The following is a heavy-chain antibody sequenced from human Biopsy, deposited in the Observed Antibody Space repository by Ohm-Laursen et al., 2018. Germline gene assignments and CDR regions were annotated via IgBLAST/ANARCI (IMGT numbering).Heavy chain of an antibody. Sequence: VKISYKFSGGSFSNYAISWVRQAPGQGLEWMGGIVTFFGTVKYAQRFQGRLTISTDRSTDTAYMELSSLTSEDTAVFYCASQTPRNPDILTGAFHYDMAVWGQGTTVTVSS. V-gene: IGHV1-69*13. CDR1: GGSFSNYA. CDR3: ASQTPRNPDILTGAFHYDMAV. D-gene: IGHD3-9*01. CDR2: IVTFFGTV. J-gene: IGHJ6*02.